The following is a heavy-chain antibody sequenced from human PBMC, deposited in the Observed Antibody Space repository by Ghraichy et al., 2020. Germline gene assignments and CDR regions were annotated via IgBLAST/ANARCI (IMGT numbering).Heavy chain of an antibody. Sequence: GESLNISCAASGFTFTDYWMHWVRQAPGKGLVWVSRIYIDESSATYADSVKGRFTISRDNAKNTLFLQMNSLRVDDMAIYYCASSAVTSYYGTALDYWGQGNLVTVSS. V-gene: IGHV3-74*01. J-gene: IGHJ4*02. CDR1: GFTFTDYW. CDR3: ASSAVTSYYGTALDY. CDR2: IYIDESSA. D-gene: IGHD1-26*01.